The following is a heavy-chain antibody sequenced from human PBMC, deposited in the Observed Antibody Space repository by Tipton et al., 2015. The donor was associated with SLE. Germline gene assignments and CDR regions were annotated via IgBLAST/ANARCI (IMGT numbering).Heavy chain of an antibody. CDR1: GYTFTSYY. D-gene: IGHD2-21*01. CDR3: ARLFQDCGGDCYYWYFDL. J-gene: IGHJ2*01. V-gene: IGHV1-46*01. CDR2: INPSGGST. Sequence: QSGPEVKKPGASVKVSCKASGYTFTSYYMHWVRQAPGQGLEWMGIINPSGGSTSYAQKFQGRVTMTRDTSTSTVYMELSSLRSEDTAVYYCARLFQDCGGDCYYWYFDLWGRGTLVTVSS.